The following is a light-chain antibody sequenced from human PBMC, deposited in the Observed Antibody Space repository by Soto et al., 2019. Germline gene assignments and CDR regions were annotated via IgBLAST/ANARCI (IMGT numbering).Light chain of an antibody. Sequence: IQMTQSPSTLSASVGDRVTITCRASQTISASLAWYQQKPGKAHKLLIYKASTLKSGVPSRFSGSGSGTEFTLTISSLQTDDFATYYCQQYEAFSWAFGQGTKVEIK. CDR1: QTISAS. V-gene: IGKV1-5*03. J-gene: IGKJ1*01. CDR3: QQYEAFSWA. CDR2: KAS.